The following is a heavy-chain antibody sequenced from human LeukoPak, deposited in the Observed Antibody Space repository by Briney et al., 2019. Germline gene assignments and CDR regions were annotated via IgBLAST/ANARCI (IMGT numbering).Heavy chain of an antibody. CDR3: ARQSRGWGVDY. CDR2: IYYSGST. D-gene: IGHD3-10*01. CDR1: GGSISSSSYY. J-gene: IGHJ4*02. V-gene: IGHV4-39*01. Sequence: KATETLSLTGTGSGGSISSSSYYWGWIRQPPGKGLEWIGSIYYSGSTYYNPSLKSRVTISVDTSKNQFSLRLTSLTAADTAVYYCARQSRGWGVDYWGQGTLVTVSS.